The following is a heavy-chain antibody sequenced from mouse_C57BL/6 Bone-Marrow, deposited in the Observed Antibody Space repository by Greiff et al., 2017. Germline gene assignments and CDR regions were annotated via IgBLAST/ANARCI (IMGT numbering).Heavy chain of an antibody. D-gene: IGHD1-1*01. CDR3: ARGYGSHYDAMDY. Sequence: QVQLQQPEAELVRPGTSVKLSCKASGYTFTSYWMHWVKQRPGQGLEWIGVIDPSDSYTNYNQKFKGKATLTVATSSSTAYMQLSSLTSEDSAVYYCARGYGSHYDAMDYWGQGTSVTVSS. J-gene: IGHJ4*01. V-gene: IGHV1-59*01. CDR1: GYTFTSYW. CDR2: IDPSDSYT.